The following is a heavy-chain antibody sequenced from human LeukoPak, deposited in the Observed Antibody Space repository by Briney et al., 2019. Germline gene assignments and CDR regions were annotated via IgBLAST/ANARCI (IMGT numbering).Heavy chain of an antibody. J-gene: IGHJ4*02. CDR3: AREHSSSWDQFDY. CDR2: MNPNSGDT. V-gene: IGHV1-2*04. D-gene: IGHD6-13*01. Sequence: ASVKVSCKASAYTFTAYHIHWVRQAPGQGLEWMGWMNPNSGDTNYAQKFQGWVTMTRDTSIYTAYMELTRLTSDDTAVYYCAREHSSSWDQFDYWGQGTLVTVSS. CDR1: AYTFTAYH.